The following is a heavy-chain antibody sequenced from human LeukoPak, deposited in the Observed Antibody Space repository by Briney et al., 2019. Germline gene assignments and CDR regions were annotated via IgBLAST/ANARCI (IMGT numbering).Heavy chain of an antibody. V-gene: IGHV3-7*01. CDR3: ARVKQRLVRLLGRDTTYNYYYYMDV. CDR1: GFMFSSYW. D-gene: IGHD6-13*01. Sequence: AGGSLRLSCAASGFMFSSYWMSWVRQAPGKGLEWVANIKQDGSEKYYVDSVKGRFTVSRDNARNSLYLQMNSLRAEDTAVYYCARVKQRLVRLLGRDTTYNYYYYMDVWGKGTTVTISS. J-gene: IGHJ6*03. CDR2: IKQDGSEK.